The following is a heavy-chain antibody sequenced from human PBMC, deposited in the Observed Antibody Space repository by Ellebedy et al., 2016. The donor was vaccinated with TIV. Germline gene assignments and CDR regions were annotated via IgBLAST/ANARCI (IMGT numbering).Heavy chain of an antibody. J-gene: IGHJ6*02. V-gene: IGHV4-59*01. CDR2: IYYSGRT. CDR3: ARVRTSPLGVDV. Sequence: MPSETLSLTCTVPGGSISSDYWSWIRQPPGKGLEWIGYIYYSGRTNHSPSLKSRVTISVDTSKNQFSLKLSSVTAADTAVYYCARVRTSPLGVDVWGQGTTVTVSS. CDR1: GGSISSDY.